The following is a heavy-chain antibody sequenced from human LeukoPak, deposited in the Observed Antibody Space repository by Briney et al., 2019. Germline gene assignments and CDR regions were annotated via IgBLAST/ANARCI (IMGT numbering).Heavy chain of an antibody. V-gene: IGHV3-33*08. Sequence: PGGSLRLSCSASGFTFSSYGMHWVRQAPGKGLEWVAVIWYDGSNKYYADSVKGRFTISRDNSKNTLYLQMNSLRAEDTAVYYCTRVKYCSVGSCYAAFDIWGQGTMVTVSS. CDR3: TRVKYCSVGSCYAAFDI. J-gene: IGHJ3*02. D-gene: IGHD2-15*01. CDR2: IWYDGSNK. CDR1: GFTFSSYG.